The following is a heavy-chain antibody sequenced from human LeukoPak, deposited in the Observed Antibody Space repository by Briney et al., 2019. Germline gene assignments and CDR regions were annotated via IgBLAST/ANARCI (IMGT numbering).Heavy chain of an antibody. Sequence: GGSLRLSCAASGFTFSSYSMNRVRQAPGKGLEWVSSISSSSSYIYYADSVKGRFTISRDNAKNSLYLQMNSLRAEDTAVYYCARESHYYDSSGYYGGYYYYGMDVWGQGTTVTVSS. J-gene: IGHJ6*02. CDR2: ISSSSSYI. CDR3: ARESHYYDSSGYYGGYYYYGMDV. D-gene: IGHD3-22*01. V-gene: IGHV3-21*01. CDR1: GFTFSSYS.